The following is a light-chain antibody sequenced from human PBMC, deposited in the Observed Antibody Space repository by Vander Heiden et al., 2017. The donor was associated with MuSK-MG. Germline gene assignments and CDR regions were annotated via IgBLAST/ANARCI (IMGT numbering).Light chain of an antibody. CDR2: ATS. Sequence: GDRVTITCRASQRISKFLNWYQQKPGKAPKFLIYATSSLQSGVPPRFSGSGSGTDFTLTISSLQPEDFATYYCQQSYTISSTFGQGTRVEIK. CDR1: QRISKF. CDR3: QQSYTISST. J-gene: IGKJ1*01. V-gene: IGKV1-39*01.